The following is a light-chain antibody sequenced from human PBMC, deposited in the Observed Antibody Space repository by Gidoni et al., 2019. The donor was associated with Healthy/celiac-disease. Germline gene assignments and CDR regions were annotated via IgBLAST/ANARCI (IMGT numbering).Light chain of an antibody. V-gene: IGKV3-11*01. J-gene: IGKJ5*01. CDR1: QSVSSY. CDR3: QQRSNWPIT. CDR2: DAS. Sequence: ESVLTQSPATLSMSPGERATLPCRASQSVSSYLAWYQQKPGQAPRLLIYDASNRATGIPARFSGSGSGTDFTLTISSLEPEDFAVYYCQQRSNWPITYGQGTRLEIK.